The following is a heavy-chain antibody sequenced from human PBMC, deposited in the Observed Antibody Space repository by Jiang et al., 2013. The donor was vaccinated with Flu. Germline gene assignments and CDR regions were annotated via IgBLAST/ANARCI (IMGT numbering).Heavy chain of an antibody. CDR3: ARASSSSSRHNWFDP. Sequence: SVKVSCKASGYTFTSYGISWVRQAPGQGLEWMGWISAYNGNTNYAQKLQGRVTMTTDTSTSTAYMELRSLRSDDTAVYYCARASSSSSRHNWFDPWGQGTLVTVSS. V-gene: IGHV1-18*04. J-gene: IGHJ5*02. CDR2: ISAYNGNT. CDR1: GYTFTSYG. D-gene: IGHD6-6*01.